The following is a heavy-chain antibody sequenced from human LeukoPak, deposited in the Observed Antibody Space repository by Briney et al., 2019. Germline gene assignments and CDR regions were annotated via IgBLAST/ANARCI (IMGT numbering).Heavy chain of an antibody. V-gene: IGHV4-34*01. Sequence: SETLSLTCAVYGGSFSGYYWSWIRQPPGKGLEWIGEINHSGSTRNNPSLKIRVTISLDTSKNQFSLKLTSVTAADTAVYYCARGFTMVRGGDAFDIWGQGTMVTVSS. CDR1: GGSFSGYY. CDR2: INHSGST. CDR3: ARGFTMVRGGDAFDI. D-gene: IGHD3-10*01. J-gene: IGHJ3*02.